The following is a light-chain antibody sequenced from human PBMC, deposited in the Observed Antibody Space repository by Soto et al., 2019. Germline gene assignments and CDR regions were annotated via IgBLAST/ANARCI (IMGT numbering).Light chain of an antibody. CDR2: GAS. V-gene: IGKV3-15*01. Sequence: EIVMTQSPATLSVSPGERATLSCRASQSVSSNLAWYQQKPGQAPRLLIYGASTRTTGIPARFSGSGSGTEFTLTISSLQSEDCAVYYCQQYNNWLSTFGGGTKVEIK. CDR1: QSVSSN. CDR3: QQYNNWLST. J-gene: IGKJ4*01.